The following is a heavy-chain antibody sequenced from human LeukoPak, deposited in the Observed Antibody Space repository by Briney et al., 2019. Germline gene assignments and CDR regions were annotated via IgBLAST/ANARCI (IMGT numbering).Heavy chain of an antibody. CDR1: GYTFTSYY. CDR2: INPSGGST. J-gene: IGHJ4*02. Sequence: ASVKVSRKASGYTFTSYYMHWVRQAPGQGLEWMGIINPSGGSTSYAQKFQGRVTMTRDTSTSTVYMELSSLRSEDTAVYYCARDSPPPGIAVAGPGGLDYWGQGTLVTVSS. CDR3: ARDSPPPGIAVAGPGGLDY. D-gene: IGHD6-19*01. V-gene: IGHV1-46*01.